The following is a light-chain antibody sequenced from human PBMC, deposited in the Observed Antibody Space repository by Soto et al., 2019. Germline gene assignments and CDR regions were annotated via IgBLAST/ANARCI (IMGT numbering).Light chain of an antibody. CDR3: QSFDSRTVI. Sequence: NFLLTQPHSVSESPGKTVTISCTRYSGSIASNYVQWYQQRPGSVPTTVIYEGNQRPSGVPDRFSASIDSSSNSASLTISGLETEDEADYYCQSFDSRTVIFGGGTKLTVL. V-gene: IGLV6-57*03. CDR1: SGSIASNY. J-gene: IGLJ2*01. CDR2: EGN.